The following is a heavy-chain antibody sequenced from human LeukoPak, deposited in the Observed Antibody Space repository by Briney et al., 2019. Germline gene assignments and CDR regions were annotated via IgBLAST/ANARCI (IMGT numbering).Heavy chain of an antibody. V-gene: IGHV3-21*01. CDR1: EFTFSSYW. Sequence: GGSLRLSCAASEFTFSSYWMSWVRQAPGKGLEWVSSISSSSSYIYYADSVKGRFTISRDNAKNSLYLQMNSLRAEDTAVYYCARSGVSSSLDYWGQGTLVTVSS. J-gene: IGHJ4*02. CDR3: ARSGVSSSLDY. D-gene: IGHD6-13*01. CDR2: ISSSSSYI.